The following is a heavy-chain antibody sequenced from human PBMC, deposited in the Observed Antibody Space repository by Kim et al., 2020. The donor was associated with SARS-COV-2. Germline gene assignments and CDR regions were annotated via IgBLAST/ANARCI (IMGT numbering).Heavy chain of an antibody. CDR3: ARDNGYSGYDLPGGY. V-gene: IGHV1-46*01. Sequence: ASVKVSCKASGYTFTSYYMHWVRQAPGQGLEWMGIINPSGGTTSYARKFQGRITMTSDTSTSTVYMELSSLRSEDTAMYYCARDNGYSGYDLPGGYWGQGTLVTVSS. CDR1: GYTFTSYY. D-gene: IGHD5-12*01. J-gene: IGHJ4*02. CDR2: INPSGGTT.